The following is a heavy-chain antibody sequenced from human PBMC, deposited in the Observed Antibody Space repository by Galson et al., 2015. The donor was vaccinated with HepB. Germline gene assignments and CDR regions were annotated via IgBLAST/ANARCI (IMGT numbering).Heavy chain of an antibody. D-gene: IGHD5-12*01. CDR2: IYGGNRT. CDR3: ARDGSDVYYFDY. CDR1: GFTVSSNY. Sequence: SLRLSCAASGFTVSSNYMSWVRQAPGKGLECVSVIYGGNRTNYADSVKGRFTISRDTSKNTLYLQMNSLRAEDTAVYYCARDGSDVYYFDYWGQGTLVTVSS. V-gene: IGHV3-66*01. J-gene: IGHJ4*02.